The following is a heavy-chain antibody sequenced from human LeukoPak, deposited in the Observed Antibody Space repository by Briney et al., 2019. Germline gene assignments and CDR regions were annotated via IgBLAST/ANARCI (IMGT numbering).Heavy chain of an antibody. D-gene: IGHD3-10*01. J-gene: IGHJ3*02. Sequence: ASVKGSCKASGGTFSSYAISWVRQAPGQGLEWMGGIIPIFGTANYAQKFQGRVTITTDESTSTAYMELSSLRSEDTAVYYCARAPVGYYGSGSYHAHAFDIWGQGTMVTVSS. CDR2: IIPIFGTA. CDR3: ARAPVGYYGSGSYHAHAFDI. V-gene: IGHV1-69*05. CDR1: GGTFSSYA.